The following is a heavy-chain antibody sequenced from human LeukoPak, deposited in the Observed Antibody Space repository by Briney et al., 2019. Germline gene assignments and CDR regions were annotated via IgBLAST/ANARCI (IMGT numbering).Heavy chain of an antibody. CDR1: GGSISSGGYY. V-gene: IGHV4-30-2*01. Sequence: PSETLSLTCTVSGGSISSGGYYWSWIRQPPGKGLEWIGYIYHSGSTYYNPSLKSRVTISVDRSKNQFSLKLSSVTAADTAVYYCARSHFPQPPGYWGQGTLVTVSS. J-gene: IGHJ4*02. CDR3: ARSHFPQPPGY. CDR2: IYHSGST.